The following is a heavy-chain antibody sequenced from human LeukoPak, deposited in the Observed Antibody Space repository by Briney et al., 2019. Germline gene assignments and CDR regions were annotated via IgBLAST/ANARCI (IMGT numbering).Heavy chain of an antibody. Sequence: GGSLRLSCAASGFTFTSYSINWVRQAPGKGLEWVSYINIDSITVNYADSVKGRFTISRDNAKNSLYLQMNSLRAEDTAVYYCSTAKFDNWGQGTLVTVSS. CDR3: STAKFDN. V-gene: IGHV3-48*01. J-gene: IGHJ4*02. CDR2: INIDSITV. CDR1: GFTFTSYS.